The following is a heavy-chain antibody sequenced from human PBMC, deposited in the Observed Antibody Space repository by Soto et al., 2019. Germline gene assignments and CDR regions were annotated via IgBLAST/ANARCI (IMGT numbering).Heavy chain of an antibody. CDR1: GFTFSSYA. Sequence: PGGSLRLSCAASGFTFSSYAMSWVRQAPGKGLEWVSAISGSGGSTHYADSVKGRFTISRDNSKNTLYLQMNSLRAEDTAVYYCANTPQPDILIGYPLDYWGQETLVTV. V-gene: IGHV3-23*01. D-gene: IGHD3-9*01. CDR3: ANTPQPDILIGYPLDY. J-gene: IGHJ4*02. CDR2: ISGSGGST.